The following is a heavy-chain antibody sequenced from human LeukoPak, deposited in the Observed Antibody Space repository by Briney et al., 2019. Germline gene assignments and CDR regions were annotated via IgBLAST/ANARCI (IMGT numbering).Heavy chain of an antibody. CDR3: AELGITMIGGV. D-gene: IGHD3-10*02. CDR2: ISSSGSNI. J-gene: IGHJ6*04. V-gene: IGHV3-48*03. CDR1: GFTFSSYE. Sequence: GGSLRLSCAASGFTFSSYEMNWVRQAPGKGLEWVSYISSSGSNIYYADSVKGRFTISRDNAKNSLYLQMNSLRAEDTAVYYCAELGITMIGGVWGKGTTVTVSS.